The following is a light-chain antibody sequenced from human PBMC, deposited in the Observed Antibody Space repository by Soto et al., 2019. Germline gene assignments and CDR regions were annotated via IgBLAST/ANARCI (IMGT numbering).Light chain of an antibody. Sequence: QSVLTQPASVSGSPGQAITISCTGTSSDVGSYDYFSWYQHHPDKAPQLMIYEVSNRPSGVSNLFSGSKSVNTATLTTSRLQADDEADYYCRSYTSSSTGVFGTGTKLTVL. CDR3: RSYTSSSTGV. CDR1: SSDVGSYDY. V-gene: IGLV2-14*01. CDR2: EVS. J-gene: IGLJ1*01.